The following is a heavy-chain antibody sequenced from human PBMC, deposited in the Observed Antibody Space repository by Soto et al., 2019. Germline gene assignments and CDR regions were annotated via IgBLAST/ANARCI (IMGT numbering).Heavy chain of an antibody. V-gene: IGHV3-30-3*01. J-gene: IGHJ4*02. CDR3: ASFPYTAMYNGNDGGHFDY. CDR2: ISYDGSNK. CDR1: GFTFSSYA. Sequence: GGSLRLSCAASGFTFSSYAMHWVRQAPGKGLEWVAVISYDGSNKYYADSVKGRFTISRDNSKNTLYLQMNSLRAEDKAVYYCASFPYTAMYNGNDGGHFDYWGQGTLVTVSS. D-gene: IGHD1-20*01.